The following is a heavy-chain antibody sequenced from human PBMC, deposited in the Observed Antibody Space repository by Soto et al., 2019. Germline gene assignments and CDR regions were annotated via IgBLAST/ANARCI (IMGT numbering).Heavy chain of an antibody. CDR2: INPNSGGT. Sequence: ASVKVSCKASGYTFTGYYMHWVRQAPGQGLEWMGWINPNSGGTNYAQRFQGRVTMTRDTSISTAYMELSRLRSDDTAVYYCARDKVGYSYGYYYYYGMDVWGQGTTVTVSS. J-gene: IGHJ6*02. CDR1: GYTFTGYY. D-gene: IGHD5-18*01. CDR3: ARDKVGYSYGYYYYYGMDV. V-gene: IGHV1-2*02.